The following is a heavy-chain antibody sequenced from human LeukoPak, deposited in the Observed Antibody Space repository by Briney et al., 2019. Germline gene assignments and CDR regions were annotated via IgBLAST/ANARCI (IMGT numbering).Heavy chain of an antibody. J-gene: IGHJ4*02. CDR3: ARDLSGYDSAPSKN. V-gene: IGHV3-48*04. D-gene: IGHD3-22*01. Sequence: GGSLRLSCAASGFTFSGYSMNWVRQAPGRGLEWVSYISSSGSTIYYADSVKGRFTISRDNAKNSLYLQMNSLRAEDTAVYYCARDLSGYDSAPSKNWGQGTLVTVSS. CDR2: ISSSGSTI. CDR1: GFTFSGYS.